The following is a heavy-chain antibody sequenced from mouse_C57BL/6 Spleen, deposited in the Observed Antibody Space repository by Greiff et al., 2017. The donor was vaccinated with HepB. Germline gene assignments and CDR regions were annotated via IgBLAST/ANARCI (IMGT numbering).Heavy chain of an antibody. CDR1: GFTFSSYA. CDR2: ISDGGSYT. D-gene: IGHD2-3*01. Sequence: EVKLVESGGGLVKPGGSLKLSCAASGFTFSSYAMSWVRQTPEKRLEWVATISDGGSYTYYPDNVKGRFTISRDNAKNNLYLQMSHLKSEDTAMYYCARGRGDGYHWYFDVGGTGTTVTVSS. CDR3: ARGRGDGYHWYFDV. J-gene: IGHJ1*03. V-gene: IGHV5-4*03.